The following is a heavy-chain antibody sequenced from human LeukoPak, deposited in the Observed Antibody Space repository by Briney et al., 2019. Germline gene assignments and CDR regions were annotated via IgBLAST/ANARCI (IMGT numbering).Heavy chain of an antibody. V-gene: IGHV3-33*01. D-gene: IGHD6-6*01. J-gene: IGHJ4*02. Sequence: GRSLRLSCAASGFTFSSYGMHWVRQAPGKGLEWVAVIWYDGSNKYYADSVKGRFTISRDNSKNTLYLQMNSLRAEDTAVYYCARPHRASSSMGYFDYWGQGTLVTVSS. CDR2: IWYDGSNK. CDR3: ARPHRASSSMGYFDY. CDR1: GFTFSSYG.